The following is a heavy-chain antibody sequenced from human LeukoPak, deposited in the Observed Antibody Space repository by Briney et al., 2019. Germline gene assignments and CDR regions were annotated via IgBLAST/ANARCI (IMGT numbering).Heavy chain of an antibody. J-gene: IGHJ4*02. CDR1: GGSISSYC. V-gene: IGHV4-59*08. CDR3: ARLVFSGYDNGRDY. D-gene: IGHD5-12*01. Sequence: PSETLSLTCTVSGGSISSYCWSWIRQPPGKGLEWIGYIYYSGSTNYNPSLKSRVTISVDTSKNQFSLKLSSVTAADTAVYYRARLVFSGYDNGRDYWGQGTLVTVSS. CDR2: IYYSGST.